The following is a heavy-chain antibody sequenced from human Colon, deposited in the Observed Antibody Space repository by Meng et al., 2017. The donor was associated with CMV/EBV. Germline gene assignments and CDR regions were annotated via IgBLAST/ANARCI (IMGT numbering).Heavy chain of an antibody. D-gene: IGHD2/OR15-2a*01. V-gene: IGHV4-59*02. Sequence: SETLSLSCIVSGASVESHFLNWIRQSPGGGLEWIGSIYHNGSIINNNGSAGYNPALRSRVTISVDLPKNQFSLSLEAVTAADTAVYFFARSITEYRPPLASWGPGALVTVSS. CDR2: IYHNGSIINNNGSA. CDR1: GASVESHF. CDR3: ARSITEYRPPLAS. J-gene: IGHJ5*01.